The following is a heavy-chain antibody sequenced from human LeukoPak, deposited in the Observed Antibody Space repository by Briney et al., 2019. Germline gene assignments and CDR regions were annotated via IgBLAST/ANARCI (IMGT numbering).Heavy chain of an antibody. J-gene: IGHJ4*02. CDR3: AKGDRSGSYYYFDY. V-gene: IGHV3-23*01. Sequence: SGGALRLSCAASGVTFSSDVMRGGREAPGKGGERGSDISGSGGGTYYADSVKGRFTISRDNSKNTLYLQLNRLRADDTAVYYCAKGDRSGSYYYFDYWGQGTLVTVSS. D-gene: IGHD1-26*01. CDR1: GVTFSSDV. CDR2: ISGSGGGT.